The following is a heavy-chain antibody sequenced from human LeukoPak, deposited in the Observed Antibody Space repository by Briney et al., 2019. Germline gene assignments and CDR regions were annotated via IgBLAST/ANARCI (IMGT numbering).Heavy chain of an antibody. V-gene: IGHV3-74*01. D-gene: IGHD4-23*01. Sequence: GGSLRLSCAASRFNVNNYWMHWVRQAPGKGLVWVSRISEDGRVTSYAGSVRGRFTISRDSVENALHLQMNSLRAEDTAVYYCVKDFGGNSDYWGQGTLVTVSS. CDR2: ISEDGRVT. CDR1: RFNVNNYW. J-gene: IGHJ4*02. CDR3: VKDFGGNSDY.